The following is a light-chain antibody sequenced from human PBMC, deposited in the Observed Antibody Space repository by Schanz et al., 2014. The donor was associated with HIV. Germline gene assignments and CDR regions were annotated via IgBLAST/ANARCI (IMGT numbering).Light chain of an antibody. V-gene: IGLV1-44*01. CDR3: AAWDDTLNGPL. Sequence: QSVLTQPPSASGTPGQRVTISCSGSSSNIGSSAVNWYQQLPGTAPKLLIYGNNQRPSGVPDRFSGSKSGTSASLAISGLQSEDEADYHCAAWDDTLNGPLFGGGTKLTV. CDR1: SSNIGSSA. J-gene: IGLJ2*01. CDR2: GNN.